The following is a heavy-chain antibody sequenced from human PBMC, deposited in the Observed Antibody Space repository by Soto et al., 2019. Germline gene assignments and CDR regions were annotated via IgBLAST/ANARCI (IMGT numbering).Heavy chain of an antibody. J-gene: IGHJ4*02. Sequence: QVRLVESGGGVVQPGRSLRLSCAASGFTFSSYAMHWVRQAPGKGLEWVAVISYDGSNKYYADSVKGRFTISRDNSKNTLYLQMNSLRAEDTAVYYCARDPLYYYGSGHFDYWGQGTLVTVSS. V-gene: IGHV3-30-3*01. CDR2: ISYDGSNK. CDR1: GFTFSSYA. CDR3: ARDPLYYYGSGHFDY. D-gene: IGHD3-10*01.